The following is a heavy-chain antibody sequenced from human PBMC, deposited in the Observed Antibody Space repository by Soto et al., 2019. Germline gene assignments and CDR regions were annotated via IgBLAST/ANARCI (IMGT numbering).Heavy chain of an antibody. CDR2: IYYSGST. CDR1: GGSISSYY. V-gene: IGHV4-59*01. D-gene: IGHD6-13*01. J-gene: IGHJ4*02. Sequence: SETLSLTCTVSGGSISSYYWSWIRQPPGKGLEWIGYIYYSGSTNYNPSLKSRVTISVDTSKNQFSLKLSSVTAVDTAVYYCARGRRVISGSSWFDYWGQGTLVTVSS. CDR3: ARGRRVISGSSWFDY.